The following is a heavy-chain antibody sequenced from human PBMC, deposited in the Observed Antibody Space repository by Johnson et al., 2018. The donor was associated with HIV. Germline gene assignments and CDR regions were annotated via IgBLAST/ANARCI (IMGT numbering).Heavy chain of an antibody. CDR3: AKGVRWELRDAFDI. V-gene: IGHV3-64*01. CDR1: GFTFSSYA. CDR2: ISSNGGST. J-gene: IGHJ3*02. D-gene: IGHD1-26*01. Sequence: VQVVESGGGSVQPGGSLRLSCAASGFTFSSYAMHWVRQAPGKGLEYVSAISSNGGSTYYANSVKGRFTISRDNSKNTLYLQMNSRRAEDTAVYYCAKGVRWELRDAFDIWGQGTMVTVSS.